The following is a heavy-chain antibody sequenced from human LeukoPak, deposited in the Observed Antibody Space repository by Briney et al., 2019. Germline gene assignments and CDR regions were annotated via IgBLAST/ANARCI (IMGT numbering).Heavy chain of an antibody. D-gene: IGHD1-7*01. J-gene: IGHJ3*02. CDR2: ISSSSSYI. Sequence: GGSLRLSCAASGFTFSSYSMNWVRQAPGKGLEWVSYISSSSSYIYYADSVKGRFTISRDNAKNSLYLQMNSLRAEDTAVYHCARGLGWNYSDDVFDIWGEGTRVTVSS. CDR1: GFTFSSYS. V-gene: IGHV3-21*01. CDR3: ARGLGWNYSDDVFDI.